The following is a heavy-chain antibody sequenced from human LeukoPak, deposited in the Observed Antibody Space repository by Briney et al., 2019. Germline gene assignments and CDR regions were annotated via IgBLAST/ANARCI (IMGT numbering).Heavy chain of an antibody. J-gene: IGHJ6*03. Sequence: SVKVSCKASGGTFSSYAISWVRQAPGQGLEWMGGIIPIFGTANYAQKFQGRVTITADESTSTAYMELSSLRSEDTAVYYCATPPYDFWSGYYAPAYYMDVWGKGTTVTVSS. CDR2: IIPIFGTA. V-gene: IGHV1-69*01. D-gene: IGHD3-3*01. CDR3: ATPPYDFWSGYYAPAYYMDV. CDR1: GGTFSSYA.